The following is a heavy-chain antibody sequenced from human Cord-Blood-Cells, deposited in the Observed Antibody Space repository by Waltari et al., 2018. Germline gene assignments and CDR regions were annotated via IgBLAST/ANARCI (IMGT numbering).Heavy chain of an antibody. CDR1: GFSPSTSGLC. D-gene: IGHD6-6*01. J-gene: IGHJ6*02. CDR3: ARIRTPRYSSSSNNYYYGMDV. Sequence: VTLRESGPALVKPTQTLTLTCTFSGFSPSTSGLCVSWIRQPPGKALELLALIDWDDDKYYSTSLKTRLTISKDTSKNQVVLTMTNMDPVDTATYYCARIRTPRYSSSSNNYYYGMDVWGQGTTVTVSS. V-gene: IGHV2-70*01. CDR2: IDWDDDK.